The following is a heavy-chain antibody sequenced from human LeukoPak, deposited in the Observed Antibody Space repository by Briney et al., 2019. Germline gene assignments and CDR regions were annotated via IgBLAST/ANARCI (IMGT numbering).Heavy chain of an antibody. V-gene: IGHV3-30*18. CDR3: AKAGYSYGWDYFDY. J-gene: IGHJ4*02. CDR1: GFTFSSYG. D-gene: IGHD5-18*01. CDR2: ISYDGSNK. Sequence: PGGSLRLSCAASGFTFSSYGMHWVRQAPGKGLEWVAVISYDGSNKYYADSVKGRFTISRDNSKNTLYLQMNSLRAEDTAVNYCAKAGYSYGWDYFDYWGQETLVTVSS.